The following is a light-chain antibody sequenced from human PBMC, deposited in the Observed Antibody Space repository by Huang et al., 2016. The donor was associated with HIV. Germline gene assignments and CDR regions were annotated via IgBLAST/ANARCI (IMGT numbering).Light chain of an antibody. V-gene: IGKV3-11*01. J-gene: IGKJ4*01. Sequence: IVLTQSPPTLSIYPGERVTLSCSASQSVCDYVAWYQQKPGQAPRLLLYDASQRASDVSARFSGSGSGTEFILTISSLEPEDYAVYYCQQRSKWLSFGGGTKVEIK. CDR1: QSVCDY. CDR3: QQRSKWLS. CDR2: DAS.